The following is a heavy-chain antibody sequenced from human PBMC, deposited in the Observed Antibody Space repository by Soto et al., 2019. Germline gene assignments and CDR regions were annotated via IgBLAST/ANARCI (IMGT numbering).Heavy chain of an antibody. CDR3: ASRVRGVILTTYGMDV. V-gene: IGHV3-33*01. CDR2: IWYDGSNK. CDR1: GFTFSSYG. J-gene: IGHJ6*02. D-gene: IGHD3-10*01. Sequence: GGSLRLSCAASGFTFSSYGMHWVRQAPGKGLEWVAVIWYDGSNKYYADSVKGRFTISRDNSKNTLYLQMNSLRAEDTAVYYCASRVRGVILTTYGMDVWGQGTTVTVSS.